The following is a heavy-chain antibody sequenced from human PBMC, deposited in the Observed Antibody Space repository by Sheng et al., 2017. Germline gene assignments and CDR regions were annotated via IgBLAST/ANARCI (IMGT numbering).Heavy chain of an antibody. J-gene: IGHJ5*02. V-gene: IGHV4-39*07. CDR2: IYYSGST. CDR1: GGSISSSSYY. CDR3: AQYQLLYSWFDP. Sequence: QLQLQESGPGLVKPSETLSLTCTVSGGSISSSSYYWGWIRQPPGKGLEWIGSIYYSGSTYYNPSLKSRVTISVDTSKNQFSLKLSSVTAADTAVYYCAQYQLLYSWFDPWGQGTLVTVSS. D-gene: IGHD2-2*02.